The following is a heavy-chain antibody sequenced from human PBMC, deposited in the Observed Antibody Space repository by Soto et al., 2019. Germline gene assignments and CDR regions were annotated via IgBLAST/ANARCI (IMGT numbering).Heavy chain of an antibody. D-gene: IGHD2-15*01. CDR1: GFTFSSYA. Sequence: GGALRLSCAASGFTFSSYAMSWVRQAPGKGLEWGSAISGSGGSTYYADSVKGRFTISRDNSKNTLYLQMNSLRAEDTAVYYCAKDDWDIVVVVAATGGYFDYWGQGTLVTVSS. CDR2: ISGSGGST. J-gene: IGHJ4*02. CDR3: AKDDWDIVVVVAATGGYFDY. V-gene: IGHV3-23*01.